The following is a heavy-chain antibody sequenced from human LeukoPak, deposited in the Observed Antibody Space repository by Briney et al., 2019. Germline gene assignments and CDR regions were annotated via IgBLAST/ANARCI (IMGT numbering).Heavy chain of an antibody. Sequence: GGSLRLSCAASGFTFSSYSMNWVRQAPGKGLEWVSSISSSSGYIYYADSVKGRFTISRDNAKNSLYLQMNSLRAEDTAVYYCARTNTIFGVVSGMDVWGQGTTVTVSS. V-gene: IGHV3-21*01. CDR3: ARTNTIFGVVSGMDV. CDR1: GFTFSSYS. CDR2: ISSSSGYI. D-gene: IGHD3-3*01. J-gene: IGHJ6*02.